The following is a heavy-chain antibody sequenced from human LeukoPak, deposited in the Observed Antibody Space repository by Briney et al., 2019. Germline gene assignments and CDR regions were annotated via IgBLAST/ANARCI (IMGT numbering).Heavy chain of an antibody. V-gene: IGHV4-4*09. CDR2: IYTSGST. CDR3: ARVGSSRGLTRYYYMDV. Sequence: SETLSLTCTVSGGSISSYYWSWIRQPPGKGLEWIGYIYTSGSTNYNPSLKSRVTISVDTSKNQFSLKLSSVTAADTAVYYCARVGSSRGLTRYYYMDVWGKGTTVTVSS. CDR1: GGSISSYY. J-gene: IGHJ6*03. D-gene: IGHD6-6*01.